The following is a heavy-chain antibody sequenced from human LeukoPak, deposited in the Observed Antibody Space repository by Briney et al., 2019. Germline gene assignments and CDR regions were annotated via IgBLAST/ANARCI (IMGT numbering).Heavy chain of an antibody. V-gene: IGHV1-69*13. D-gene: IGHD1-26*01. CDR1: GYTFIGYY. J-gene: IGHJ4*02. CDR3: ASSFGEGSYTGNY. Sequence: ASVKVSCKASGYTFIGYYIHWVRQAPGQGLEWMGGIIPIFGTANYAQKFQGRVTITADESTSTAYMELSSLRSEDTAVYYCASSFGEGSYTGNYWGQGTLVTVSS. CDR2: IIPIFGTA.